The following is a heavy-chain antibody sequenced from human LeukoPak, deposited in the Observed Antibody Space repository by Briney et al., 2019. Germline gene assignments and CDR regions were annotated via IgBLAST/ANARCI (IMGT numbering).Heavy chain of an antibody. CDR3: ARPSDIVVVVAATDPPGWFDP. J-gene: IGHJ5*02. D-gene: IGHD2-15*01. V-gene: IGHV1-3*04. Sequence: ASVKVSCKASGYTSTTYAIHWVRQAHGQRLEWLGWINTGNGDTRYSQTFQGRVTITRDTSASTAYMELSSLRSEDTAVYYCARPSDIVVVVAATDPPGWFDPWGQGTLVTVSS. CDR1: GYTSTTYA. CDR2: INTGNGDT.